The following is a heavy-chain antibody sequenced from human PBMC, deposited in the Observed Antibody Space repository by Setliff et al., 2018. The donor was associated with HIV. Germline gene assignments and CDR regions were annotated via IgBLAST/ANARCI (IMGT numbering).Heavy chain of an antibody. J-gene: IGHJ4*02. Sequence: GGSLRLSCAASGFTFSTYAMRWVRQAPGRGLEWVSAISATTGDTYYADSVKGRFTISRDNSKNTLYLQMNSLRAEDTALYYCVKTALACTYLHSWGQGTLVTVSS. CDR1: GFTFSTYA. CDR2: ISATTGDT. CDR3: VKTALACTYLHS. V-gene: IGHV3-23*01. D-gene: IGHD6-19*01.